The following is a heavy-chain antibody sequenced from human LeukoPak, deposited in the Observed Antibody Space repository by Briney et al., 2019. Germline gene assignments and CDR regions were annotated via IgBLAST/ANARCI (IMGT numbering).Heavy chain of an antibody. D-gene: IGHD6-19*01. CDR3: ATGHSSGWFDY. J-gene: IGHJ4*02. CDR2: IYYPTTT. CDR1: GGSVSSDY. V-gene: IGHV4-59*02. Sequence: SETLSLTCTVSGGSVSSDYWSWIRQSPGTGLECIGYIYYPTTTNYNPSLKSRVTMSLDTSNNHFSLDLTSVTGADTAVYFCATGHSSGWFDYWGQGTLVTVSS.